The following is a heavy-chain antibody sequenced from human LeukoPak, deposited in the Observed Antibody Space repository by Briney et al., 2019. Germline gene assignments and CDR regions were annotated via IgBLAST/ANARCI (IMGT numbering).Heavy chain of an antibody. CDR2: IYYSGST. J-gene: IGHJ4*02. Sequence: SETLSLTCTVSGGSISGYYWSWIRQPPGKGLEWIGYIYYSGSTNYNPSLKSRVTISVDTSKNQFSLKLSSVTAADTAVYYCARLSSSGWYYFDYWGQGTLVTVSS. CDR3: ARLSSSGWYYFDY. CDR1: GGSISGYY. D-gene: IGHD6-19*01. V-gene: IGHV4-59*08.